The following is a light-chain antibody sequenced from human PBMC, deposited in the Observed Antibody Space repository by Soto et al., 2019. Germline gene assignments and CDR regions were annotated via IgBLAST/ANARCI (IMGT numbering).Light chain of an antibody. CDR3: QQYGSSPFT. V-gene: IGKV3-20*01. CDR1: QSVSSSY. CDR2: GAS. J-gene: IGKJ3*01. Sequence: ESVLTQSPGTLSMSPGERATLSCRASQSVSSSYSAWYQQKPGQAPRLLIYGASRRATGIPDRFSGSGSGTDFTLTISSLEPEDFAVYYCQQYGSSPFTFGHGTKVDIK.